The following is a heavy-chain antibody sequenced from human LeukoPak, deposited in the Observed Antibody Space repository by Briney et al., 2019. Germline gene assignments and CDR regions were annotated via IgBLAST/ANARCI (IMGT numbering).Heavy chain of an antibody. D-gene: IGHD3-10*01. CDR2: IYYSGST. CDR1: GGSISSSSYY. CDR3: ARVRYYGSGSYYKVDWFDP. Sequence: PSETLSLTCTVSGGSISSSSYYWAWIRQPPGKGLEWIGSIYYSGSTYYNPSLKSRVTISVDTSKNQFSLKLSSVTAADTAVYYCARVRYYGSGSYYKVDWFDPWGQGTLVTVSS. J-gene: IGHJ5*02. V-gene: IGHV4-39*07.